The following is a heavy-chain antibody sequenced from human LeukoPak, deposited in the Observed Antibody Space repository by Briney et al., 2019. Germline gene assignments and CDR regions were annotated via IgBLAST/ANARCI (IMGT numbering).Heavy chain of an antibody. Sequence: GGSLRLSCVASGFPFSSYWMTWVRQAPGKGLEWVANIKQDGSKKSYVDSVKGRFTISRDNAKNSLYLQMNSLRAEDTAVYYCARIWDGYSGSDYWGQGTLVTVSS. CDR1: GFPFSSYW. CDR2: IKQDGSKK. CDR3: ARIWDGYSGSDY. V-gene: IGHV3-7*01. D-gene: IGHD1-26*01. J-gene: IGHJ4*02.